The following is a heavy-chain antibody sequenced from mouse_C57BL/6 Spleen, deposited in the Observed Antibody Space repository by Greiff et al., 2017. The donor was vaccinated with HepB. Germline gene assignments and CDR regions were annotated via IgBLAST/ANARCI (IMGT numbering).Heavy chain of an antibody. Sequence: QVQLQQSGPELVKPGASVKISCKASGYAFSSSWMNWVKQRPGKGLEWIGRIYPGDGDTNYNGKFKGKATLTADKSSSTAYMQLISLTSEDSAVYFCARTHRAGLWYFDVWGTGTTVTVSS. CDR1: GYAFSSSW. V-gene: IGHV1-82*01. CDR3: ARTHRAGLWYFDV. J-gene: IGHJ1*03. CDR2: IYPGDGDT. D-gene: IGHD3-1*01.